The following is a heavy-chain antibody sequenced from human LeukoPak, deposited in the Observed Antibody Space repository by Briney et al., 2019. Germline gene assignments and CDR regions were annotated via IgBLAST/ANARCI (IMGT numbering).Heavy chain of an antibody. Sequence: GGSLRLSCAASGFIFSRYTMNWVRQAPGKGLEWVSSISSTTTYIYYAESVKGRFTISRDNAKNSLYLQMNSLRAEDTAVYYCARGGSYCVYWGQGTLVTVSS. V-gene: IGHV3-21*01. J-gene: IGHJ4*02. CDR3: ARGGSYCVY. CDR2: ISSTTTYI. CDR1: GFIFSRYT. D-gene: IGHD1-26*01.